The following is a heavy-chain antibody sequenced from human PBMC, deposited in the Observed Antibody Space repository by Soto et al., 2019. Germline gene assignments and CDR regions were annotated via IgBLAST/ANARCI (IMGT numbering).Heavy chain of an antibody. CDR2: IYYSGST. J-gene: IGHJ4*02. D-gene: IGHD4-17*01. CDR3: ARQRSSTVTTLDY. CDR1: GGSISSGGYY. Sequence: SETLSLTCTVSGGSISSGGYYWSWIRQHPGKGLEWIGYIYYSGSTYYNPSLKSRVTISVDTSKNQFSLKLSSVTAADTAVYYCARQRSSTVTTLDYWGQGTLVTVSS. V-gene: IGHV4-31*03.